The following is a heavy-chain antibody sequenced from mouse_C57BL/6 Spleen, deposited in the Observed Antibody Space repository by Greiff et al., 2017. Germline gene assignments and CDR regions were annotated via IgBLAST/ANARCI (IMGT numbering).Heavy chain of an antibody. Sequence: VQLQQSGPELVKPGASVKISCKASGYSFTDYYMNWVKQSHGKSLEWIGDINPNNGGTSYNQKFKGKATLTVDKSSSPAYMELRSLPSEDAAVSYCARWDYDAMDDWGQGTSVTVSS. CDR2: INPNNGGT. CDR1: GYSFTDYY. J-gene: IGHJ4*01. V-gene: IGHV1-26*01. CDR3: ARWDYDAMDD.